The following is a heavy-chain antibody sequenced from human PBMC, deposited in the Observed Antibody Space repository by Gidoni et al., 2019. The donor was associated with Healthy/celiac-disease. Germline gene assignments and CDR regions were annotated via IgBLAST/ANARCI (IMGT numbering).Heavy chain of an antibody. V-gene: IGHV4-30-2*01. CDR2: IYHSGST. CDR3: ARSIAVAAPGFDP. D-gene: IGHD6-19*01. Sequence: QLPLQEYGSGLVKPSQTLSLTCAVSGGSISSGGYSWSWIRQPPGKGLEWIGYIYHSGSTYYNPSLKSRVTISVDRSKNQFSLKLSSVTAADTAVYYCARSIAVAAPGFDPWGQGTLVTVSS. J-gene: IGHJ5*02. CDR1: GGSISSGGYS.